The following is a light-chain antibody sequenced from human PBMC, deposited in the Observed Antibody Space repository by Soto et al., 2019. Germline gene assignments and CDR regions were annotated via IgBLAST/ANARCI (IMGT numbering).Light chain of an antibody. CDR3: QQRITWPLT. J-gene: IGKJ4*01. Sequence: EIVLTQSPATLSLSPGERATLSCRASQSVSSYLAWYQQKPGQAPRLLIYDASSRATGIPARFSGSGSGTDFTLTISSLEPEDFAVYYCQQRITWPLTFGGGTKVEI. CDR2: DAS. V-gene: IGKV3-11*01. CDR1: QSVSSY.